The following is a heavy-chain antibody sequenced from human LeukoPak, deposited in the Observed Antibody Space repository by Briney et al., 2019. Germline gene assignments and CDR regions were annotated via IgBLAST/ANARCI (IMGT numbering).Heavy chain of an antibody. D-gene: IGHD3-10*01. J-gene: IGHJ4*02. Sequence: GGSLRLSCAASGFIFSSYGMHWVRQAPGKGLEWVAVISYDGSNKYYADSVKGRFTISRDNSKNTLYLQMNSLRAEDTAVYYCANTIRGVINWGQGTLVTVSS. CDR3: ANTIRGVIN. CDR2: ISYDGSNK. CDR1: GFIFSSYG. V-gene: IGHV3-30*18.